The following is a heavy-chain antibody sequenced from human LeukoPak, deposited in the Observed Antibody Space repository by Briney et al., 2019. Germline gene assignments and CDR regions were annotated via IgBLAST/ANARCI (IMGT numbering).Heavy chain of an antibody. J-gene: IGHJ4*02. Sequence: PGGSLRLSCAASGFTFSSYRMNWVRQAPGKGLEWVSSISSSSSYIYYADSVKGRFTISRDNAKNSLYLQMNSLRAEDTAVYYCARGYYSSGWYLFDYWGQGTLVTVSS. CDR3: ARGYYSSGWYLFDY. V-gene: IGHV3-21*01. CDR2: ISSSSSYI. CDR1: GFTFSSYR. D-gene: IGHD6-19*01.